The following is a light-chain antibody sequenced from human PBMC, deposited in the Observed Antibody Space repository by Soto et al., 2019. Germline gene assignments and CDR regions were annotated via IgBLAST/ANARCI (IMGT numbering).Light chain of an antibody. CDR1: QSVNSN. V-gene: IGKV3-15*01. CDR3: QQYNNWPYT. Sequence: EIVMTQSPATLSVSPGERAALSCRASQSVNSNFAWYQQKPGQAPRLLIYGASTRATDIPARFSGGGSGTEFTLTISSLQSEDFAVYYGQQYNNWPYTFGQGTKLEIK. J-gene: IGKJ2*01. CDR2: GAS.